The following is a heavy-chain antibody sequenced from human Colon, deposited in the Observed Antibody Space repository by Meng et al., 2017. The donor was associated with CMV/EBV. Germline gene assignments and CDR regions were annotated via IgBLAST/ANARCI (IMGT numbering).Heavy chain of an antibody. CDR2: MYFSGIA. J-gene: IGHJ4*02. CDR1: GDPISSGSHS. V-gene: IGHV4-39*07. Sequence: QLQESGPGLVKPAETRPPTCTASGDPISSGSHSWAWFRQPPGKRLEWIGSMYFSGIADYNPSLKSRVTISLHATQKQFSLRLTSVTAADSAVYFCARDLTNKWFYYWGQGTLVTVAS. D-gene: IGHD1-26*01. CDR3: ARDLTNKWFYY.